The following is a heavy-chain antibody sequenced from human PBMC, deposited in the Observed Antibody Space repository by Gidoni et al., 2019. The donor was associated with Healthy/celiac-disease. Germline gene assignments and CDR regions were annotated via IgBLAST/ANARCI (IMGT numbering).Heavy chain of an antibody. CDR3: ARQEPMSCYAGYGMDV. CDR1: GGTFSSYA. Sequence: QVQLVQSGAEVKQPGAAVKGYCKASGGTFSSYAISWVRQAPGQGLEWMGGIIPIFGTANYAQKFQGRVTITADESTRTAYMELSSLRSEDTAVYYCARQEPMSCYAGYGMDVWGQGTTVTVSS. D-gene: IGHD5-12*01. CDR2: IIPIFGTA. J-gene: IGHJ6*02. V-gene: IGHV1-69*01.